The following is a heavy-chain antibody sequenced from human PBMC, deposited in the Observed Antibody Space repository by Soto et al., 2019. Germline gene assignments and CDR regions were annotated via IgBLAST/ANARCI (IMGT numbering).Heavy chain of an antibody. V-gene: IGHV1-8*01. J-gene: IGHJ2*01. Sequence: QVQLVQSGAEVRKPGASVKVSCMASGYTFTSYDINWVRQASGQGLEWMGWMNPNSGNTGSAQRYQGRLTLTRNTSINTAYMELTSLTSEDAAVYYCARVHTATTYFDVWGRGTLV. CDR1: GYTFTSYD. D-gene: IGHD4-17*01. CDR2: MNPNSGNT. CDR3: ARVHTATTYFDV.